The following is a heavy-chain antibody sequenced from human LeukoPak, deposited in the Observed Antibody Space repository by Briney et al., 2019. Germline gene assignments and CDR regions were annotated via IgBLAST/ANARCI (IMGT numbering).Heavy chain of an antibody. J-gene: IGHJ4*02. V-gene: IGHV3-23*01. Sequence: PGGSLRLSCAASGFTFSSYAMSWVRQAPGKGLEWVSAISGSGGSTYYADSVKGRFTISRDNSKNTLYLQMNSLRAEDTAVHYCAKPGRIQLWIRVGEFDYWGQGTLVTVSS. CDR2: ISGSGGST. CDR3: AKPGRIQLWIRVGEFDY. D-gene: IGHD5-18*01. CDR1: GFTFSSYA.